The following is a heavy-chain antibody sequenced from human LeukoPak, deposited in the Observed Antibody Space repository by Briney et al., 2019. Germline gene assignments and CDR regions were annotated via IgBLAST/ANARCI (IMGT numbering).Heavy chain of an antibody. Sequence: PSETLSLTCTVSGGSISSSYYYWGWIRQSPGKGLEWIGSIHYSGNTYYNPSLKSRVTISVDTSKNQFSLKLSSVTAADTAVYYCAREAGLEDWFDPWGQGTLVTVSS. J-gene: IGHJ5*02. CDR2: IHYSGNT. CDR1: GGSISSSYYY. D-gene: IGHD3-10*01. V-gene: IGHV4-39*07. CDR3: AREAGLEDWFDP.